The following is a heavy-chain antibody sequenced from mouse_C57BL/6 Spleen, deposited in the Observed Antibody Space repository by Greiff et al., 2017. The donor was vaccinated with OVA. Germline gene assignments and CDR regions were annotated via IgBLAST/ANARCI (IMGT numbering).Heavy chain of an antibody. CDR1: GYSFTDYN. Sequence: VHVKQSGPELVKPGASVKISCKASGYSFTDYNMNWVKQSNGKSLEWIGVINPNYGTTSYNQKFKGKATLTVDQSSSTAYMQLNSLTSEDSAVYYCASHYDFAWFAYWGQGTLVTVSA. CDR3: ASHYDFAWFAY. D-gene: IGHD2-4*01. CDR2: INPNYGTT. J-gene: IGHJ3*01. V-gene: IGHV1-39*01.